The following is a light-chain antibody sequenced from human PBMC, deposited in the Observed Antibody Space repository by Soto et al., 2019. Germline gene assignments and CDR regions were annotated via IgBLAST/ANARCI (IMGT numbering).Light chain of an antibody. CDR2: AAS. J-gene: IGKJ1*01. CDR3: QQTYSTPGT. V-gene: IGKV1-39*01. Sequence: DIQMTQSPSSLSASVGDRVTITCRASRTIAGYVNWYQQRPGEAPNLLIYAASSLQSGVPSRFRGSGSGTDFTLTINSLQPEDFATFYCQQTYSTPGTFGQGTKGEIK. CDR1: RTIAGY.